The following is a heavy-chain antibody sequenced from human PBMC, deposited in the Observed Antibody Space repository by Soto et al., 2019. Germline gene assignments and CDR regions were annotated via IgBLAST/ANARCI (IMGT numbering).Heavy chain of an antibody. CDR1: GGTFSSYA. D-gene: IGHD6-19*01. V-gene: IGHV1-69*01. CDR2: TIPIFGTA. Sequence: QVQLVQSGAEVKKPGSSVKVSCKASGGTFSSYAISWVRQAPGQGLEWMGGTIPIFGTANYAQKFQGRVTITADESTSTAYMELSSLRSEDTAVYYCARGASAVAGTWYFDLWGRGTLVTVSS. CDR3: ARGASAVAGTWYFDL. J-gene: IGHJ2*01.